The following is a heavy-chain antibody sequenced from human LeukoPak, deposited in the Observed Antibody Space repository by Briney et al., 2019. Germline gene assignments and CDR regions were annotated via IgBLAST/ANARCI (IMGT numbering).Heavy chain of an antibody. Sequence: GGSLRLSCAASGFTFSSYAMSWVRQAPGKGLEWVSAISGSGGSTYYADSVKGRFTISRDNSKNTLYLQMNSLRAEDTAVYYCAKDRPPHSLRYFDWLLDYWGQGTLATVSS. CDR1: GFTFSSYA. V-gene: IGHV3-23*01. J-gene: IGHJ4*02. D-gene: IGHD3-9*01. CDR3: AKDRPPHSLRYFDWLLDY. CDR2: ISGSGGST.